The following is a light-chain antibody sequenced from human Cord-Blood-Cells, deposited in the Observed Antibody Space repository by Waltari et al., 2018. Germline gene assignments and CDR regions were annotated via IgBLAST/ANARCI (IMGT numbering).Light chain of an antibody. Sequence: QSALTQPPSASGSPGQSVTLSCTGTSSDVGGYNYVSWYQQHPGKAPKLMIYEVSKRPSGVPDRFSGSKSGNTASLTVSGLQAEDEADYYCSSYAGSNLVVFGGGTKLTVL. CDR2: EVS. J-gene: IGLJ2*01. CDR3: SSYAGSNLVV. V-gene: IGLV2-8*01. CDR1: SSDVGGYNY.